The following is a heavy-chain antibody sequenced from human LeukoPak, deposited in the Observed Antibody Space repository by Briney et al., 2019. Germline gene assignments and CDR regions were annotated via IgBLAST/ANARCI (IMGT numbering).Heavy chain of an antibody. CDR2: IKQDGSDK. Sequence: PGGSLRLSCAASGFTFTSYWMNWVRQAPGKGLEWVAGIKQDGSDKYYVDSAKGRFTTSRDNAKNSVYLQMNSLRADDTAVYYCARRNLFDYWGQGTLVTVSS. V-gene: IGHV3-7*01. CDR3: ARRNLFDY. J-gene: IGHJ4*02. CDR1: GFTFTSYW.